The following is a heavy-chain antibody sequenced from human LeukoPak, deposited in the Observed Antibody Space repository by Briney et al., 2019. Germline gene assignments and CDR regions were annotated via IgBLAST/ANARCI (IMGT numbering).Heavy chain of an antibody. D-gene: IGHD5-12*01. V-gene: IGHV4-59*01. CDR1: DGSISSYY. J-gene: IGHJ6*02. CDR3: ARLRRVWWLRSRWYYYYGMDV. CDR2: IHYSGST. Sequence: SETLSLTCSISDGSISSYYWNWIRQSPGKGLEWIGHIHYSGSTHYNPSLQSRVSISIDTSKNHFSLKLRSVTAVDTAVYYCARLRRVWWLRSRWYYYYGMDVWGQGTTVTVSS.